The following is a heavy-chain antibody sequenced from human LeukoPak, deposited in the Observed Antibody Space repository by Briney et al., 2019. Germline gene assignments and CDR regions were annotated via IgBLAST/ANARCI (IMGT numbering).Heavy chain of an antibody. CDR2: INPNSGGT. Sequence: AXVKVSCKASGGTFSSYAISWVRQAPGQGLEWVGWINPNSGGTNYAKKVQGRVTMTRETSKSTAYMELSRLRSDDTAVYYCARGGSGSYFSWLDPWGQGTLVTVSS. D-gene: IGHD3-10*01. CDR1: GGTFSSYA. V-gene: IGHV1-2*02. J-gene: IGHJ5*02. CDR3: ARGGSGSYFSWLDP.